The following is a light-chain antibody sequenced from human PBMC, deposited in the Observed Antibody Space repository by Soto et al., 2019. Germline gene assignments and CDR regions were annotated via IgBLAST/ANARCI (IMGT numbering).Light chain of an antibody. CDR1: QSVNSSY. V-gene: IGKV3-20*01. CDR3: QQYGRSPPMYT. CDR2: GAS. Sequence: EIVLIWLPAALLMNPGERAALSCRASQSVNSSYLAWYQQKPGQAPRLLIYGASSRATGIPDRFSSSGSGTDFTLTISRLGPEDFAVYYCQQYGRSPPMYTFGQGTRLEIK. J-gene: IGKJ5*01.